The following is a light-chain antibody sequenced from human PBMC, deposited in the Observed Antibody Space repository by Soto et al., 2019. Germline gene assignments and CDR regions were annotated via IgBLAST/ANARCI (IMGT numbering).Light chain of an antibody. CDR1: SSDVGGYNY. Sequence: QSVLTQPPSASGSPGQSVAISCTGTSSDVGGYNYVSWYQQHPGKAPKLMIYEVNKRPSGVPDRFSGSKSGNTASLTVSGLQAGDEADYFCKSYAGSNTYVFGSGTKVTVL. V-gene: IGLV2-8*01. CDR2: EVN. CDR3: KSYAGSNTYV. J-gene: IGLJ1*01.